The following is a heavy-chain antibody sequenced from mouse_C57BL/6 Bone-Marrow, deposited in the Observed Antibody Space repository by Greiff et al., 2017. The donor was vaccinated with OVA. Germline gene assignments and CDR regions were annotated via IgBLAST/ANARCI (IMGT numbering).Heavy chain of an antibody. CDR3: ARGGSSNWDRVDYFDY. Sequence: QVHVKQSGAELAKPGASVKLSCKASGYTFTSYWMHWVKQRPGQGLEWIGYINPSSGYTKYNQKFKDKATLTADKSSSTAYMQLSSLTYEDSAVYYCARGGSSNWDRVDYFDYWGQGTTLTVSS. J-gene: IGHJ2*01. CDR2: INPSSGYT. CDR1: GYTFTSYW. V-gene: IGHV1-7*01. D-gene: IGHD4-1*01.